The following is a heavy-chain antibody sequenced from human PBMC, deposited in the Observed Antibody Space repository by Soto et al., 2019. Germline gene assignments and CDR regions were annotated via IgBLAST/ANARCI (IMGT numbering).Heavy chain of an antibody. CDR2: IVVGSGNT. J-gene: IGHJ4*02. CDR1: GFTFTSSA. D-gene: IGHD2-15*01. Sequence: ASVKVSCKASGFTFTSSAVQWVRQARGQRLEWIGWIVVGSGNTNYAQKFQERVTITRDMSTSTAYMELSSLRSEDTAVYYCAAPADCSGGSCYHLGVDYWGQGTLVTVSS. V-gene: IGHV1-58*01. CDR3: AAPADCSGGSCYHLGVDY.